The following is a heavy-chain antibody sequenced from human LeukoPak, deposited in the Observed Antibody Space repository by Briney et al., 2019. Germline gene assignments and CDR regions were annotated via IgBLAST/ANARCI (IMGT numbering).Heavy chain of an antibody. V-gene: IGHV4-39*01. J-gene: IGHJ4*02. Sequence: SETLSLTCTVSGDSISNMNYYWAWIRQPPGQGLEWIGTIYYSGGTYYNPSLKSRVTISVDTSKNQFSLNLTSVTAADTAVYYCARRVSSGNFDYWGQGGLVTVSS. D-gene: IGHD6-19*01. CDR2: IYYSGGT. CDR1: GDSISNMNYY. CDR3: ARRVSSGNFDY.